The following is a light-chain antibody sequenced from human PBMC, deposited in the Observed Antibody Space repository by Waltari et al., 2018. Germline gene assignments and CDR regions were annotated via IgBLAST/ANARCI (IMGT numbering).Light chain of an antibody. Sequence: QSALTQPPSASGSPGQSVTISCTGTSSDIGAYNYVSWYQQHPGKAPKRMMYEVSKRPSGGPDRFSGSKSGNTASLTVSGLQAEDEADYYCSSYAGSNNYVFGTGTKVTVL. CDR2: EVS. CDR1: SSDIGAYNY. V-gene: IGLV2-8*01. J-gene: IGLJ1*01. CDR3: SSYAGSNNYV.